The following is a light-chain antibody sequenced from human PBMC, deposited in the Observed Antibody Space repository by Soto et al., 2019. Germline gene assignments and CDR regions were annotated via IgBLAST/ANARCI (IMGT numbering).Light chain of an antibody. V-gene: IGKV3-20*01. J-gene: IGKJ2*01. CDR3: QQYSSSPYT. CDR2: GAS. CDR1: QIFSSDY. Sequence: EIVLTQSPGTLSLSPGERAALSCRASQIFSSDYLAWYQQKPGQAPRLLIYGASTRFPGIPDGFSGSGSGTDFTLTISRLEPEDFAVYYCQQYSSSPYTFGQGTRLEIK.